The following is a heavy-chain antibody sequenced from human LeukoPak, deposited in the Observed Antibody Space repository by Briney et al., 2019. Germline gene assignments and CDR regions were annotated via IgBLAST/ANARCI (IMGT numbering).Heavy chain of an antibody. Sequence: GGSLRLSCAASGFTSSSYAMSWVRQAPGKGLEWVSAISGSGGSTYYADSVKGRFTISRDNSKNTLYLQMNSLRAEDTVVYYCAKGLRSSSWYEFDYWGQGTLVTVSS. D-gene: IGHD6-13*01. CDR1: GFTSSSYA. CDR2: ISGSGGST. J-gene: IGHJ4*02. CDR3: AKGLRSSSWYEFDY. V-gene: IGHV3-23*01.